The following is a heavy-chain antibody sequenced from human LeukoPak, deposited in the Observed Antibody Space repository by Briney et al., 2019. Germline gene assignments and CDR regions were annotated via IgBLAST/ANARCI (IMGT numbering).Heavy chain of an antibody. J-gene: IGHJ4*02. V-gene: IGHV1-18*01. D-gene: IGHD2-8*01. CDR1: GYTFTSYG. CDR3: ARWAVVLMVYVMDY. Sequence: GASVEVSCKASGYTFTSYGISWVRQAPGQGLEWMGWISAYNGNTNYAQKLQGRVTMTTDTSTSTAYMELRSLRSDDTAVYYCARWAVVLMVYVMDYWGQGTLVTVSS. CDR2: ISAYNGNT.